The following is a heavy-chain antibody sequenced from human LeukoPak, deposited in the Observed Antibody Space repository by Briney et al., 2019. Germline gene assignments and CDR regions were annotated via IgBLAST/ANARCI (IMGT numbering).Heavy chain of an antibody. J-gene: IGHJ4*02. V-gene: IGHV3-64D*06. Sequence: GGSLRLSCAASGFTFSSYAMSWVRQAPGKGLQYVSSISSHGGSTYYADSVKGRFTISRDNSKNTLYLQMSSLRAEDTAVYYCVIPRGNFDYWGQGTLVTVSS. CDR2: ISSHGGST. CDR1: GFTFSSYA. CDR3: VIPRGNFDY.